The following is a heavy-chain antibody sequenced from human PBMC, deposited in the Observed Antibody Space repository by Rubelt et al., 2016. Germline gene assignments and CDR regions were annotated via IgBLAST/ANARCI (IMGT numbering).Heavy chain of an antibody. D-gene: IGHD6-19*01. V-gene: IGHV1-69*04. CDR1: GGTFSSYA. J-gene: IGHJ3*02. CDR2: IIPILGIA. Sequence: QVQLVQSGAEVKKPGSSVKVSCKASGGTFSSYAISWVRQAPGQGLEWMGRIIPILGIANYAQKFQGRVTITADKSTSTAYMELSGRRAEDTAVYYCARDRTWLVPGLDAFDIWGQGTMVTVSS. CDR3: ARDRTWLVPGLDAFDI.